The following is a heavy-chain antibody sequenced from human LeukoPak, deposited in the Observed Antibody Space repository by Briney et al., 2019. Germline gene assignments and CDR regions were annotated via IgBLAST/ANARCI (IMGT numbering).Heavy chain of an antibody. D-gene: IGHD3-9*01. J-gene: IGHJ6*03. Sequence: SETLSLTCTVSGGSISSYYWSWIRQPPGKGLEWIGYIYYSGSTNYNPSLKSRVTISVDTSKNQFSLKLSSVTAADTAVYYCARERLYYDILTGYDSYYYYYMDVWGKGTTVTVSS. V-gene: IGHV4-59*12. CDR1: GGSISSYY. CDR3: ARERLYYDILTGYDSYYYYYMDV. CDR2: IYYSGST.